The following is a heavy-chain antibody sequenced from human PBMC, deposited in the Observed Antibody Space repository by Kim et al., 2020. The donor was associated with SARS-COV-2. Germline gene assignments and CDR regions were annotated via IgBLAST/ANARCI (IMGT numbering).Heavy chain of an antibody. D-gene: IGHD2-21*02. CDR1: GYTFTSYG. CDR2: ISAYNGNT. Sequence: ASVKVSCKASGYTFTSYGISWVRQAPGQGLEWMGWISAYNGNTNYAQKLQGRVTMTTDTSTSTAYMELRSLRSDDTAVYYCARDMSGLLTYFRYYYYYGMDVWGQGTTVTVSS. CDR3: ARDMSGLLTYFRYYYYYGMDV. V-gene: IGHV1-18*01. J-gene: IGHJ6*02.